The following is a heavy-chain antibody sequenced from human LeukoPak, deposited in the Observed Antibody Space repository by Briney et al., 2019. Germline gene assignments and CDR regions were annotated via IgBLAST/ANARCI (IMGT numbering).Heavy chain of an antibody. V-gene: IGHV3-23*01. CDR1: GFTFSSYA. J-gene: IGHJ4*02. Sequence: GGSLRLSCAASGFTFSSYAMSWVRQAPGKGLEWVSAISGSGGNTYYADSVKGRFTISRDNSKNTVYLQMNSLRAEDTAVYYCAKVPTSHYFDYWGQGTLVTVSS. CDR2: ISGSGGNT. CDR3: AKVPTSHYFDY.